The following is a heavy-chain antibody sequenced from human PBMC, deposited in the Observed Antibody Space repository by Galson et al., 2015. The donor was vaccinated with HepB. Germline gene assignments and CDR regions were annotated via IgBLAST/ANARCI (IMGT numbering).Heavy chain of an antibody. V-gene: IGHV3-23*01. CDR2: ISGSGGST. J-gene: IGHJ6*03. CDR1: GFTFSSYA. Sequence: SLRLSCAASGFTFSSYAMSWVRQAPGKGLEWVSAISGSGGSTYYADSVKGRFTISRDNSKNTLYLQMNSLRAEDTAVYYCAKAPKGYYYYYMDVWGKGTTVTVSS. CDR3: AKAPKGYYYYYMDV.